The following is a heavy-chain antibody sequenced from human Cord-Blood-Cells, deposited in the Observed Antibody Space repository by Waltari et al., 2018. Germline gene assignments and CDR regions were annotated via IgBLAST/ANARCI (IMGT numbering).Heavy chain of an antibody. CDR2: IYTSGST. D-gene: IGHD5-12*01. J-gene: IGHJ6*02. Sequence: QVQLQESGPGLVKPSQTLSLTCTVSGGSISSGSYYWSWIRHPAGKGLEWIGYIYTSGSTNYNPSLKSRVTISVDTSKNQFSLKLSSVTAADTAVYYCARDSHGVATGGTYYYYGMDVWGQGTTVTVSS. CDR3: ARDSHGVATGGTYYYYGMDV. V-gene: IGHV4-61*09. CDR1: GGSISSGSYY.